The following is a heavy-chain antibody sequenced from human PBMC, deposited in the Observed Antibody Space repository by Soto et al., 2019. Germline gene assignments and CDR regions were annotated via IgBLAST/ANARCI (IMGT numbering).Heavy chain of an antibody. CDR2: IYYSGST. V-gene: IGHV4-39*02. J-gene: IGHJ4*02. CDR3: ARPGGSGWFYFDS. D-gene: IGHD6-13*01. CDR1: GGSIRTGDYY. Sequence: SETLSLTCTVSGGSIRTGDYYWTWIRQPPGKGLEWIGSIYYSGSTYYNPSLKSRVTISVDTSKNHFSLKLTSVTAADTAVYYCARPGGSGWFYFDSWGQGSQVTVSS.